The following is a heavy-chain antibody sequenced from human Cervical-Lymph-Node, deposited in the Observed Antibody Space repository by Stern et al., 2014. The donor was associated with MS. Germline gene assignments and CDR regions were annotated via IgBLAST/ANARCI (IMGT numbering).Heavy chain of an antibody. CDR3: ARSYDYGDNAVDY. D-gene: IGHD4-17*01. V-gene: IGHV4-59*01. CDR1: GGSISSYY. Sequence: QVQLQESGPGLVKPSETLSLTCTVSGGSISSYYWRWIRQPPGKGLEWIGYIYYSGSTNYNPSLKSRVTISVDTSKNQFSLKLSSVTAADTAVYYCARSYDYGDNAVDYWGQGTLVTVSS. CDR2: IYYSGST. J-gene: IGHJ4*02.